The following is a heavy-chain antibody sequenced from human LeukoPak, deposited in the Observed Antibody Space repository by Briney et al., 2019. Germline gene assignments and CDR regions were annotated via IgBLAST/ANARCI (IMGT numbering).Heavy chain of an antibody. CDR3: ARQMFRGGYCSSTSCYTFDY. J-gene: IGHJ4*02. V-gene: IGHV4-39*01. Sequence: SETLSLTCTVSGGSISSSSYYWGWIRQPPGKGLEWIGSIYYSGSTYYNPSLKSRVTISVDTSKNQFSLKLSSVTAADTAVYYRARQMFRGGYCSSTSCYTFDYWGQGTLVTVSS. D-gene: IGHD2-2*02. CDR2: IYYSGST. CDR1: GGSISSSSYY.